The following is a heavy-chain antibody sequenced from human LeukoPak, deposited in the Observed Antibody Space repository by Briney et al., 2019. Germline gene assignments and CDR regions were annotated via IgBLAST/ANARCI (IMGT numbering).Heavy chain of an antibody. J-gene: IGHJ6*02. D-gene: IGHD3-22*01. CDR2: IYYSGST. CDR1: GGSISSYY. CDR3: ARAGAYDSYYYYYGMDV. Sequence: SETLSLTCTVSGGSISSYYWSWIRQPPGKGLEWIGYIYYSGSTNYNPSLKSRVTISVDTSKNQFSLKLSSVTAAGTAVYYCARAGAYDSYYYYYGMDVWGQGTTVTVSS. V-gene: IGHV4-59*01.